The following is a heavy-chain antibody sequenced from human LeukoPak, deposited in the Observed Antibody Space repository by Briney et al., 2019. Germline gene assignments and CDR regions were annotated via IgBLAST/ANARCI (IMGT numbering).Heavy chain of an antibody. CDR1: GFTVSSNY. D-gene: IGHD4-17*01. Sequence: GGSLRLSCAASGFTVSSNYMSWVRQAPGKGLEWVSVIYSGGSTYYADSVKGRFTISRGNSKNTLYLQMNSLRAEDTAVYYCARGYGDYTLTTMYYFDYWGQGTLVTVSS. V-gene: IGHV3-66*01. CDR2: IYSGGST. J-gene: IGHJ4*02. CDR3: ARGYGDYTLTTMYYFDY.